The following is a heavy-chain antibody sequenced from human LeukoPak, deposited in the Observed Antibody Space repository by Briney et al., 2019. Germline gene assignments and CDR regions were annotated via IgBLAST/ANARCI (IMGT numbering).Heavy chain of an antibody. V-gene: IGHV4-59*01. J-gene: IGHJ6*03. CDR1: DDSITIYY. CDR3: ARYLYDSSGYLPYYYYYYMDV. CDR2: IYYSGST. D-gene: IGHD3-22*01. Sequence: PSETLSLTCTVSDDSITIYYWSWIRQPPGKGLEWVGYIYYSGSTNYNPSLKSRITISVDTSKNQFSLKLSSVTAADTAVYYCARYLYDSSGYLPYYYYYYMDVWGKGTTVTISS.